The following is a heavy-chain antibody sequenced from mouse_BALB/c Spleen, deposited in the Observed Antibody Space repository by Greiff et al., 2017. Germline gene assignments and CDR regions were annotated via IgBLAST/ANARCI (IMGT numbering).Heavy chain of an antibody. J-gene: IGHJ4*01. CDR1: GYTFSSYW. CDR3: ARREEDYGGNYAMDY. V-gene: IGHV1-9*01. CDR2: ILPGSGST. D-gene: IGHD1-1*02. Sequence: VQLLESGAELMKPGASVKISCKATGYTFSSYWIEWVKQRPGHGLEWIGEILPGSGSTNYNETFKGKATFAADTSSNTAYMQLSSLTSEDSAVYDSARREEDYGGNYAMDYWGQGTSGTVAS.